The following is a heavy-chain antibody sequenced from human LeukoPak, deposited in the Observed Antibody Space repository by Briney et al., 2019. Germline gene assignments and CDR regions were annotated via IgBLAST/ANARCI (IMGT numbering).Heavy chain of an antibody. Sequence: GQSLRLSCAVSGFTFSSYAMSWVRQAPGKGQEGVSAISGSGGSTNYADSEKGRFTISRDYSKNTLYLQTLSLSAEETAVYYCAKDGICGGGSCYWLADDGGQGTLVAVSS. D-gene: IGHD2-15*01. CDR1: GFTFSSYA. CDR3: AKDGICGGGSCYWLADD. V-gene: IGHV3-23*01. J-gene: IGHJ4*02. CDR2: ISGSGGST.